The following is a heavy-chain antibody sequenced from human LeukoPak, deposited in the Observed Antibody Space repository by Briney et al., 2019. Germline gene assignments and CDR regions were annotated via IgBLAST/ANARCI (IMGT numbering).Heavy chain of an antibody. CDR2: IYHSGST. Sequence: SETLSLTCTVSGYSISSGYYWGWIRQPPGKGLEWIGSIYHSGSTYYNPSLKSRVTISVDTSKNQFSLKLSSVTAADTAVYYCARLTSSSWYGRVDYWGQGTLVTVSS. CDR1: GYSISSGYY. CDR3: ARLTSSSWYGRVDY. D-gene: IGHD6-13*01. V-gene: IGHV4-38-2*02. J-gene: IGHJ4*02.